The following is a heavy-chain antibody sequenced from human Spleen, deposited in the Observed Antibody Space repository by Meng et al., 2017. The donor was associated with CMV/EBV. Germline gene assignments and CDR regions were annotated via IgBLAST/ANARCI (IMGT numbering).Heavy chain of an antibody. CDR2: IIPIFGTA. V-gene: IGHV1-69*05. Sequence: SVKVSCKASGYTFKGYYLHWVRQSPGQGLEWMGGIIPIFGTANYAQKFQGRVTITTDESTSTAYMELSSLRSEDTAVYYCASGYCSSTSCYSRDGMDVWGQGTTVTVSS. CDR1: GYTFKGYY. D-gene: IGHD2-2*03. CDR3: ASGYCSSTSCYSRDGMDV. J-gene: IGHJ6*02.